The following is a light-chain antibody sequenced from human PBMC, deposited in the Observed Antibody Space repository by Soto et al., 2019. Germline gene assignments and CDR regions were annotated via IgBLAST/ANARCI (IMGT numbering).Light chain of an antibody. CDR2: DIN. CDR3: TSWTTSTTMI. CDR1: RSDIGAYNF. Sequence: QSALTQPASVSGSPGQSITISCTGTRSDIGAYNFVSWYQQPPGELPKLILYDINVRPSGVSNRFSGYKSGNTAPLTISVLQAEDEADYYCTSWTTSTTMIFGGGTKLTVL. V-gene: IGLV2-14*03. J-gene: IGLJ2*01.